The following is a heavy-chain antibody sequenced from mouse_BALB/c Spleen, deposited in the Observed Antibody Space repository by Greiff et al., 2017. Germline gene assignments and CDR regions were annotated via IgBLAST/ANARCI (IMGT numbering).Heavy chain of an antibody. CDR3: ARGYYGSSYGWYFDV. J-gene: IGHJ1*01. Sequence: VHLQQSGAELVKPGASVKLSCTASGFNIKDTYMHWVKQRPEQGLEWIGRIDPANGNTKYDPKFQGKATITADTSSNTAYLQLSSLTSEDTAVYYCARGYYGSSYGWYFDVWGAGTTVTVSS. CDR2: IDPANGNT. D-gene: IGHD1-1*01. CDR1: GFNIKDTY. V-gene: IGHV14-3*02.